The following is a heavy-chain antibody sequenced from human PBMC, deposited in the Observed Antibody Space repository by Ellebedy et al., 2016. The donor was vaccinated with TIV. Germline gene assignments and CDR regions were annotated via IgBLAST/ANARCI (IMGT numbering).Heavy chain of an antibody. J-gene: IGHJ2*01. D-gene: IGHD2-21*01. CDR1: GSTFSSYN. CDR3: ARDNYCGGDCYPDWYFDL. V-gene: IGHV3-48*02. Sequence: GEPLKISXAPSGSTFSSYNMNWVRQAPGKGLERVSSTFSGGTTKYYADSVKGRFTISRDNAKSSLSLQMNSLRDEDTAMYYYARDNYCGGDCYPDWYFDLWGRGTLVTVSS. CDR2: TFSGGTTK.